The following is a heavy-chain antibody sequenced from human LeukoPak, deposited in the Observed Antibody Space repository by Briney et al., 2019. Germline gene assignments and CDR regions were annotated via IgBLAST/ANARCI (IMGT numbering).Heavy chain of an antibody. V-gene: IGHV4-4*09. CDR3: ARLLQGYYYMDV. Sequence: SETLSLTCTVSGGSISSYYWSWIRQPPGKGLEWIGYIYTSGSTNYNPSLKSRVTISVDTSKNQFSLKLSSVTAADTAVYCCARLLQGYYYMDVWGKGTTVTVSS. J-gene: IGHJ6*03. CDR1: GGSISSYY. CDR2: IYTSGST. D-gene: IGHD4-11*01.